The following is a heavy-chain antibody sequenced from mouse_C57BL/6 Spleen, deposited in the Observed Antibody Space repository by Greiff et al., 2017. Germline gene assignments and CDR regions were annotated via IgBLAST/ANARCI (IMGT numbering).Heavy chain of an antibody. CDR3: TKGTYGLFDY. V-gene: IGHV1-15*01. CDR1: GYTFTDYE. D-gene: IGHD1-1*01. CDR2: IDPETGGT. Sequence: QVQLQQSGAELVRPGASVTLSCKASGYTFTDYEMHWVKQTPVHGLEWIGAIDPETGGTAYNQKFKGKAILTADKSSSTAYMELRSLTSEDSAVYYCTKGTYGLFDYWGKGTTLTVSS. J-gene: IGHJ2*01.